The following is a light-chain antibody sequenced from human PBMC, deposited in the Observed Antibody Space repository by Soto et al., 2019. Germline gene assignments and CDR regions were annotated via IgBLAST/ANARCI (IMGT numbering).Light chain of an antibody. J-gene: IGKJ5*01. CDR3: QHRSEWPVS. V-gene: IGKV3-11*01. CDR1: QSVNRY. CDR2: DAS. Sequence: ELVLTQSPATLSLSPGERATLSCRASQSVNRYLAWYQQKPGQAPRLLISDASNRATGTPARFSGSGSGTDFTLTISSLEPEDFAVYYCQHRSEWPVSFGQGTRLESK.